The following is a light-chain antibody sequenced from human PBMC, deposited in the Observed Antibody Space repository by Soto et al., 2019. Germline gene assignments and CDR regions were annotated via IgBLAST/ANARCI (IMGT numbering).Light chain of an antibody. V-gene: IGKV1-8*01. CDR1: QGIGSY. J-gene: IGKJ2*01. CDR2: AAS. CDR3: QQYYSYSA. Sequence: AIRMTQSPSSLSASTGDRVTITCRASQGIGSYLAWYQQKPGKAPKLLIYAASTLQSGVPSRFSGSGSGTDFTLTISCLQSEDFATYYCQQYYSYSAFGQGTKVDIK.